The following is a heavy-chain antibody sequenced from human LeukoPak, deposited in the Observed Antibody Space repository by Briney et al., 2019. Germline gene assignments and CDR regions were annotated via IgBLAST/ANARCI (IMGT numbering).Heavy chain of an antibody. V-gene: IGHV4-39*01. Sequence: SETLSLTCTVSGGSISSSSYYWGWIRQPPGKGLEWIGSIYYSGSTYYNPSLKSRVTISVDTSKNQFSLKLSSVTAADTAVYYCARQVLLWFGELSGVDYWGQGTLVTVSS. J-gene: IGHJ4*02. CDR1: GGSISSSSYY. D-gene: IGHD3-10*01. CDR3: ARQVLLWFGELSGVDY. CDR2: IYYSGST.